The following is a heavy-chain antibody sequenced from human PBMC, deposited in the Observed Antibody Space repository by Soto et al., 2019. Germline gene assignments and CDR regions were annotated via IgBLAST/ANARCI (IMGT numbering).Heavy chain of an antibody. CDR3: ARHWIAGSSIL. V-gene: IGHV4-39*01. J-gene: IGHJ4*02. CDR1: GDSISSSSQY. CDR2: IHYSGTS. Sequence: SETLSLTCSVSGDSISSSSQYWGWIRQPPGKGLEWIGSIHYSGTSYYNPSLKSRVTIFVDTSKNQLSLKLSSVTAADTAVYYCARHWIAGSSILWGQGTLVTVSS. D-gene: IGHD2-2*02.